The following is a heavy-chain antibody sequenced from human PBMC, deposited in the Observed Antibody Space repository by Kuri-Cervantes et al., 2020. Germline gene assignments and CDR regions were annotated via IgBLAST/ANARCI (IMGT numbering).Heavy chain of an antibody. J-gene: IGHJ3*02. CDR1: GYSISSGYY. Sequence: SETLSLTCAVSGYSISSGYYWSWIRQPPGKGLEWIGYIYYSGSTNYNPSLKSRVTISVDTSKNQFSLKLGSVTAADTAVYYCARVCPGCYGFDIWGQGTRVTVSS. CDR3: ARVCPGCYGFDI. D-gene: IGHD2-15*01. V-gene: IGHV4-61*01. CDR2: IYYSGST.